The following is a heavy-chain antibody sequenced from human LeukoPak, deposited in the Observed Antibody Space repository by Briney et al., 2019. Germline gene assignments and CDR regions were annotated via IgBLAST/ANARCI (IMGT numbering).Heavy chain of an antibody. CDR1: GFTFSSYW. D-gene: IGHD3-3*01. J-gene: IGHJ4*02. Sequence: GGSLRLSCAASGFTFSSYWMHWVRQAPGKGLVWVSRINTDGSSTSYADSVKGRFTISRDNAKNTLYLQMNSLRAEDTAVYYCAKDQSSWSGYYSDYWGQGTLVTVSS. V-gene: IGHV3-74*01. CDR2: INTDGSST. CDR3: AKDQSSWSGYYSDY.